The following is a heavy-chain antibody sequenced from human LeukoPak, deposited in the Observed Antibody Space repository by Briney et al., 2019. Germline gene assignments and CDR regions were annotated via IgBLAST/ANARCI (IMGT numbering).Heavy chain of an antibody. D-gene: IGHD3-10*01. J-gene: IGHJ4*02. CDR1: GFAFNRYT. Sequence: GGSVRLSCAASGFAFNRYTIGWVRQAPGKGLEGVSGISGSGDYTYYAVSVKGRFTISRDNSKNTLYLQLSSLGAADTAVYSCASALGSGSSFDYWGQGTLVTVSS. CDR2: ISGSGDYT. V-gene: IGHV3-23*01. CDR3: ASALGSGSSFDY.